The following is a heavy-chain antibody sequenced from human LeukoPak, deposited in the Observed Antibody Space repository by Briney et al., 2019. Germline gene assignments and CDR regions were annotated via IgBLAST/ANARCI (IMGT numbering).Heavy chain of an antibody. V-gene: IGHV4-59*01. J-gene: IGHJ6*02. D-gene: IGHD4-23*01. Sequence: SETLSLTCTVSGGSISTFYWSWIRQTPGKGLEWIGYIHYTENTNYNPSLKSRVTISVDTSKNQFSLKLSSVTAADTAVYYCARLGWCISSYYYYGVDVWGQGTTVTVSS. CDR1: GGSISTFY. CDR2: IHYTENT. CDR3: ARLGWCISSYYYYGVDV.